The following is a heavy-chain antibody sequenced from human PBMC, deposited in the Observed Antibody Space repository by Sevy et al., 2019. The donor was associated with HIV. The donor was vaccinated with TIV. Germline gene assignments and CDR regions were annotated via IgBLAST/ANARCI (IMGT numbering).Heavy chain of an antibody. D-gene: IGHD6-19*01. CDR1: EFTFSGYW. Sequence: GGSLRLSCAASEFTFSGYWMSWVRQAPGKGLEWVANIKQDGSEKYYGDSVKGLFTISRDNAKNSLYLQMNSLRAEDTAVYYCARDRSGYTSGWSVDYWGQGTLVTVSS. CDR2: IKQDGSEK. CDR3: ARDRSGYTSGWSVDY. V-gene: IGHV3-7*01. J-gene: IGHJ4*02.